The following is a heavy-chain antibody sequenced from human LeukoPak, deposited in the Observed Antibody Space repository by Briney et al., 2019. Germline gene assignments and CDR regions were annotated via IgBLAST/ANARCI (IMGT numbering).Heavy chain of an antibody. CDR1: GFTFSKYG. CDR3: AKDPGYYYGGNPDQRWFDP. CDR2: IRYDGSNK. V-gene: IGHV3-30*02. J-gene: IGHJ5*02. Sequence: GGSLRLSCAASGFTFSKYGMHWVRQAPGKGLEWVAFIRYDGSNKYYADSVKGRFTISRDNSKNTLYLQMNSLRAEDTAVYHCAKDPGYYYGGNPDQRWFDPWGQGTLVTVSS. D-gene: IGHD4-23*01.